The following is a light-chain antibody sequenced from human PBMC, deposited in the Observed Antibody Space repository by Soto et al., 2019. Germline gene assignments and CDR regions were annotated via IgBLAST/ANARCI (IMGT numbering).Light chain of an antibody. CDR1: SSDVGAYNY. CDR3: SSYTTISPLV. Sequence: QSALTQPASVSGSPGQSITISCTGTSSDVGAYNYVSWYQQQPGKAPKVIIYEVINRPSGVSNRFSGSKSGNTASLTISGLLADDEAEYYCSSYTTISPLVFGGGTKLTVL. J-gene: IGLJ2*01. CDR2: EVI. V-gene: IGLV2-14*01.